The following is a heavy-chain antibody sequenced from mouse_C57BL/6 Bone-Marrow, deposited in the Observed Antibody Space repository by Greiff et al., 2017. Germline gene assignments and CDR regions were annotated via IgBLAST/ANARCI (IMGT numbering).Heavy chain of an antibody. CDR1: GYAFSSSW. J-gene: IGHJ2*01. D-gene: IGHD3-2*02. Sequence: QVQLQQSGPELVKPGASVKISCKASGYAFSSSWMNWVKQRPGKGLEWIGRIYPGDGDPNYNGKFKGKATLTADKSSSTAYMQLSSLTSEDSAVYFCARDGAGYVFDYWGQGTTLTVSS. V-gene: IGHV1-82*01. CDR3: ARDGAGYVFDY. CDR2: IYPGDGDP.